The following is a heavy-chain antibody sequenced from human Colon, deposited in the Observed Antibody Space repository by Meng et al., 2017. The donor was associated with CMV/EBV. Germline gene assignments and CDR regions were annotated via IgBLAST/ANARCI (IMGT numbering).Heavy chain of an antibody. Sequence: GGSLRLSCATSGFIFAGYAMHWVRQAPGKGLEWLAMKSADGSLEKHADSVQGRFIISRVNSEKSVFLQMYNLTSDDTAVYYCGRDRLGGIDYWGQGTVVTVSS. CDR3: GRDRLGGIDY. J-gene: IGHJ4*02. CDR1: GFIFAGYA. D-gene: IGHD3-16*01. CDR2: KSADGSLE. V-gene: IGHV3-30*04.